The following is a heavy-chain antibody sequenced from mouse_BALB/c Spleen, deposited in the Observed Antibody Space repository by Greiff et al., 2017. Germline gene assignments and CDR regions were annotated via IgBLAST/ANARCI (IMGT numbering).Heavy chain of an antibody. CDR1: GFTFSDYY. J-gene: IGHJ4*01. V-gene: IGHV5-4*02. Sequence: EVMLVESGGGLVKPGGSLKLSCAASGFTFSDYYMYWVRQTPEKRLEWVATISDGGSYTYYPDSVKGRFTISRDNAKNNLYLQMSSLKSEDTAMYYCARVRYRYDDYAMDYWGQGTSVTVSS. D-gene: IGHD2-14*01. CDR3: ARVRYRYDDYAMDY. CDR2: ISDGGSYT.